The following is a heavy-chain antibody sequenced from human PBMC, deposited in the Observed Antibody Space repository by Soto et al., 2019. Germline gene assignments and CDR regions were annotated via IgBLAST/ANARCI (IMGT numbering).Heavy chain of an antibody. D-gene: IGHD6-6*01. CDR3: ARDRRYSSSDYYGMDV. CDR1: CGSISSYY. V-gene: IGHV4-59*01. J-gene: IGHJ6*02. CDR2: IYYSGST. Sequence: PSETLSLTCTVSCGSISSYYWSWIRQPPGKGLEWIGYIYYSGSTNYNPSLKSRVTISVDTSKNQFSLKLSSVTAADTAVYYCARDRRYSSSDYYGMDVWGQGTTVTVSS.